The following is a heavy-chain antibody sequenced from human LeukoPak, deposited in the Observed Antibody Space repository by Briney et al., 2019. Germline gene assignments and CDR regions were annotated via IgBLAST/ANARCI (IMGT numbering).Heavy chain of an antibody. J-gene: IGHJ3*02. Sequence: DPSETLSLTCAVSGGSISSGGYSWSWIRQPPGKGLEWIGYIYYSGSTYYNPSLKSRVTISVDTSKNQFSLKLSSVTAADTAVYYCARGDGYAHAFDIWGQGTMVTVSS. CDR1: GGSISSGGYS. CDR2: IYYSGST. V-gene: IGHV4-30-4*07. CDR3: ARGDGYAHAFDI. D-gene: IGHD5-24*01.